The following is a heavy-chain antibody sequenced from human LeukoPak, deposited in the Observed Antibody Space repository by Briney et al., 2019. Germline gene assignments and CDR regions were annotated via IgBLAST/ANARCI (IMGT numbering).Heavy chain of an antibody. D-gene: IGHD2-15*01. J-gene: IGHJ1*01. CDR3: ARGGRYCSGGSCYSGHFQH. CDR2: INHSGST. CDR1: GGSFSGYY. Sequence: TPSETLSLTCAVYGGSFSGYYWSWIRQPPGKGLEWIGEINHSGSTNYNPSLKSRVTISVDTSKNQFSLKLSSVTAADTAVYYCARGGRYCSGGSCYSGHFQHWGQGTLVTVSS. V-gene: IGHV4-34*01.